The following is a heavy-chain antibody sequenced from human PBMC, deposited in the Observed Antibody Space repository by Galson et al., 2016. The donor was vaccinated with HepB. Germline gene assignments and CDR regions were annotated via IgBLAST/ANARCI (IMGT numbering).Heavy chain of an antibody. CDR1: EFTFSTYG. CDR2: IWHDGSNK. Sequence: LRLSCAASEFTFSTYGIHWVRQAPGKGLEWVALIWHDGSNKYYADSVKGRFTISRDNPKNTLYLQMNSLKVEDTAVYYCAREMHVAAAAAFDFWGRGTLVTVSS. V-gene: IGHV3-33*01. CDR3: AREMHVAAAAAFDF. J-gene: IGHJ4*02. D-gene: IGHD6-25*01.